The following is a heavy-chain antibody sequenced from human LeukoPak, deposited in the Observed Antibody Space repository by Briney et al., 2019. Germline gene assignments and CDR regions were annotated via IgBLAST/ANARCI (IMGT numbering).Heavy chain of an antibody. D-gene: IGHD1-26*01. CDR2: ISSSSSTI. CDR3: ARFRSGSYFDY. J-gene: IGHJ4*02. CDR1: GFTFSSYS. Sequence: GGSLRLSCAASGFTFSSYSMNWVRQAPGKELEWVSYISSSSSTIYYADSVKGRFTISRDNAKNSLYLQMNSLRAEDTAVYYCARFRSGSYFDYWGQGTLVTVSS. V-gene: IGHV3-48*01.